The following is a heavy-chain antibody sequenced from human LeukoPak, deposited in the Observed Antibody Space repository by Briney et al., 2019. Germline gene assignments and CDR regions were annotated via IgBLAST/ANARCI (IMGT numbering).Heavy chain of an antibody. D-gene: IGHD6-19*01. Sequence: PGGSLRLSCAASGFTFSYYRMNWVRQAPGEGLEWPSYITGGSSTIYYADSVKGRFTISTDNAKNSLYLQMNSLRDEDTAVYYCARGPPAGTGYFDLWGRGTLVTVSS. CDR3: ARGPPAGTGYFDL. J-gene: IGHJ2*01. CDR1: GFTFSYYR. V-gene: IGHV3-48*02. CDR2: ITGGSSTI.